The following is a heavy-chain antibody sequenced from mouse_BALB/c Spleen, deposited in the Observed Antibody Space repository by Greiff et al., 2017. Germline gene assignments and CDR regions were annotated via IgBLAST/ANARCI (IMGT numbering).Heavy chain of an antibody. J-gene: IGHJ2*01. Sequence: EVKVVESGGGLVKPGGSLKLSCAASGFAFSSYDMSWVRQTPEKRLEWVAYISSGGGSTYYPDTVKGRFTISRDNAKNTLYLQMSSLKSEDTAMYYCARSDGYYYFDYWGQGTTLTVSS. V-gene: IGHV5-12-1*01. CDR3: ARSDGYYYFDY. CDR1: GFAFSSYD. D-gene: IGHD2-3*01. CDR2: ISSGGGST.